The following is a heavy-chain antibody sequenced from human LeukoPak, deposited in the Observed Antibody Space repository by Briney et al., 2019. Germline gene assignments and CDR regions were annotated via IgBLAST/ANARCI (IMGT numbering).Heavy chain of an antibody. CDR1: GLTFRNYA. D-gene: IGHD5-12*01. CDR3: ARHNHAYDWDY. V-gene: IGHV3-23*01. J-gene: IGHJ4*01. Sequence: GGSLRLSCVVTGLTFRNYAMSWVRQAPGKGPEWVSDISGSGGVTHYADSVKGRFSISRDNSKNTLYLQMSSLRAEDTAVYYCARHNHAYDWDYWGQGTLVTVSS. CDR2: ISGSGGVT.